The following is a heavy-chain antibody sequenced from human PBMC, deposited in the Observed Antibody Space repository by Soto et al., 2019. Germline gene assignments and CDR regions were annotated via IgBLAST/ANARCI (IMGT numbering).Heavy chain of an antibody. CDR1: GGSISSYY. Sequence: SETLSLTCTVSGGSISSYYWSWIRQPPGKGLEWIGYIYYSGSTNYNPSLKSRVTISVDTPKNQFSLKLSSVTAADTAVYYCARGQSLGYYDILTGYYRKPYYYYGMDVWGQGTTVTVSS. CDR2: IYYSGST. J-gene: IGHJ6*02. D-gene: IGHD3-9*01. CDR3: ARGQSLGYYDILTGYYRKPYYYYGMDV. V-gene: IGHV4-59*01.